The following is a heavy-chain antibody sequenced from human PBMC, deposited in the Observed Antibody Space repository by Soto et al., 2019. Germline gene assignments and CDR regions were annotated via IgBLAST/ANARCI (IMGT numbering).Heavy chain of an antibody. CDR2: IYYSGST. CDR3: AREGAVQRYYYDSICYKDPDTYYFDY. Sequence: SETLSLTCTVSGGSISSGGYYWSWIRQHPGKGLEWIGYIYYSGSTYYNPSLKSRVTISVDTSKNQFSLKLSSVTAADTAVYYCAREGAVQRYYYDSICYKDPDTYYFDYRAQGALVPVSS. CDR1: GGSISSGGYY. D-gene: IGHD3-22*01. V-gene: IGHV4-31*03. J-gene: IGHJ4*02.